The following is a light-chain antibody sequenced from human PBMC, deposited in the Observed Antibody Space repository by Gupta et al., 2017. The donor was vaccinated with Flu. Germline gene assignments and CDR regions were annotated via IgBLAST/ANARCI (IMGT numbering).Light chain of an antibody. Sequence: DIQMTQSPSTLSASVGDRVTITCRASQSISSWLAWYQQKPGKAPKLLIYKASSVESGVPSRFSGSGSGTEFTLTISRLQPDDLATYYCLQDTSYPYSFGQGTKMEIK. J-gene: IGKJ2*03. CDR1: QSISSW. CDR3: LQDTSYPYS. V-gene: IGKV1-5*03. CDR2: KAS.